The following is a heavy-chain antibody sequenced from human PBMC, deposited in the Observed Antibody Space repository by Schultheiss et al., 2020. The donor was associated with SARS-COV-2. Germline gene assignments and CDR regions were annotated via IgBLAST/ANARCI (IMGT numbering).Heavy chain of an antibody. V-gene: IGHV3-73*01. CDR1: GFTFSGSA. J-gene: IGHJ4*02. D-gene: IGHD3-3*01. Sequence: GGSLRLSCAASGFTFSGSAMHWVRQASGKGLEWVGRIRTKANIYATAYTASVKGRFTISRDDSENTAYLQMNSLKIEDTAVYYCTRQEDTIDYWGQGTLVTVSS. CDR3: TRQEDTIDY. CDR2: IRTKANIYAT.